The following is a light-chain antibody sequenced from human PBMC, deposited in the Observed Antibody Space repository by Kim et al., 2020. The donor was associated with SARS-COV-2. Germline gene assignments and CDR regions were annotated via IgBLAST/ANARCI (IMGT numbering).Light chain of an antibody. CDR3: MQGTYWPRT. V-gene: IGKV2-30*02. CDR2: KVS. CDR1: QSLVHSDGNTY. Sequence: PASISCRSSQSLVHSDGNTYLTWLQQRPGQSPRRLVYKVSDRDSGVPDRFSGSGSGTDFTLKISRVEAEDVGVYYCMQGTYWPRTFGQGTKVDIK. J-gene: IGKJ1*01.